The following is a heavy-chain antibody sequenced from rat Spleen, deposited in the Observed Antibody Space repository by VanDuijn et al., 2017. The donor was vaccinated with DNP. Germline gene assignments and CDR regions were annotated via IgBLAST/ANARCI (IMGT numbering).Heavy chain of an antibody. CDR3: AKGPNFGGWSDYFDY. CDR2: INKDSNTI. D-gene: IGHD1-11*01. V-gene: IGHV4-2*01. CDR1: GFNFNEYW. J-gene: IGHJ2*01. Sequence: EVKLVESGGGLVQPGNSLKLSCAASGFNFNEYWKGWVRQAPGKVLEWIGQINKDSNTINYIPSLKDKFTISRDNAQNTLYLQMNKLGSEDTGIYYCAKGPNFGGWSDYFDYWGQGVMVTVSS.